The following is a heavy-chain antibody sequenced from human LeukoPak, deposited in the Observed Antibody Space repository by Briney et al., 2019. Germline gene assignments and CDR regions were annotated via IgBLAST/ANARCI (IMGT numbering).Heavy chain of an antibody. CDR1: GFTFSSSA. CDR2: ISNNGGYT. CDR3: AKAALGYCSSTSCYSTCDY. D-gene: IGHD2-2*01. Sequence: GGSLRLSCAASGFTFSSSAMSWVRQAPGKGLEWVSAISNNGGYTYYADSVQGRFTISRDNSKSTLCLQMNSLRAEDTAVYYCAKAALGYCSSTSCYSTCDYWGQGTLVTVSS. J-gene: IGHJ4*02. V-gene: IGHV3-23*01.